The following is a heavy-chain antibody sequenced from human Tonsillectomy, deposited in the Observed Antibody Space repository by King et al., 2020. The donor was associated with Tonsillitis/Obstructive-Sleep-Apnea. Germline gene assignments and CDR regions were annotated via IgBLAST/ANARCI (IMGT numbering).Heavy chain of an antibody. CDR2: IYWVDDK. CDR3: ARSPYYYGSGSFSYYMDV. V-gene: IGHV2-70*01. D-gene: IGHD3-10*01. J-gene: IGHJ6*03. Sequence: VTLKESGPALVKPTQTLTLTCTFSGFSLRTSGMCVSWIRQPPGKALEWLALIYWVDDKYYSTSLNTRLTISKDTSKNEVVLTMTNMDPVDTATYYCARSPYYYGSGSFSYYMDVWGKGTTVTVSS. CDR1: GFSLRTSGMC.